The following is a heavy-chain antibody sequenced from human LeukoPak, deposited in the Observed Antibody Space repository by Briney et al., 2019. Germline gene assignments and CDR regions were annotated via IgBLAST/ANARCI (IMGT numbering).Heavy chain of an antibody. CDR1: GGSISSSYY. Sequence: SETLSLTCTVSGGSISSSYYWGWIRQPPGKGLEWIGNFYYSGSTYYNPSLKSRVTISVDTSKNQFSLKLSSVTAADTAVYYCARAYDFWSGYWPPYFDYWGQGTLVTVSS. J-gene: IGHJ4*02. CDR3: ARAYDFWSGYWPPYFDY. CDR2: FYYSGST. V-gene: IGHV4-39*07. D-gene: IGHD3-3*01.